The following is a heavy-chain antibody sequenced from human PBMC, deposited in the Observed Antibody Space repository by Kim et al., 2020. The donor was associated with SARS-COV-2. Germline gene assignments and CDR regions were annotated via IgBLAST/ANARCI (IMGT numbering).Heavy chain of an antibody. J-gene: IGHJ4*02. V-gene: IGHV3-48*02. D-gene: IGHD4-17*01. CDR3: ARGMYGDYGYYFDY. Sequence: ADSVKGRFTISRDKDKNSLYLQMNSLRDEDAAVYYCARGMYGDYGYYFDYWGQGTLVTVS.